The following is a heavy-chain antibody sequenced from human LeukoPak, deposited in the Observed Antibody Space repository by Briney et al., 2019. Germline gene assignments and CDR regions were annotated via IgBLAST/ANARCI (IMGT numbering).Heavy chain of an antibody. CDR2: ISGSGGST. CDR1: GFTFSSYA. J-gene: IGHJ4*02. Sequence: GGSLRLSCAASGFTFSSYAMSWVRQAPGKGLEWVSAISGSGGSTCYADSVKGRFTISRDNSKNTLYLQMNSLRAEDTAVYYCAKDLHFVNSSPDYWGQGTLVTVSS. D-gene: IGHD2/OR15-2a*01. V-gene: IGHV3-23*01. CDR3: AKDLHFVNSSPDY.